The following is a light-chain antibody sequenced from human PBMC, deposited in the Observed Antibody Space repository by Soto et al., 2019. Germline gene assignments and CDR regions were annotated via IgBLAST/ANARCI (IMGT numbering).Light chain of an antibody. V-gene: IGKV1-5*01. J-gene: IGKJ1*01. CDR1: QSINNL. CDR2: DAS. Sequence: DVQLTQSPSPLSASVGDRVTLTCRASQSINNLLAWYQQKPGKAPKLLIYDASSLESGVPSRFSGSGSGTEFTLTISSLQPDDFATYYCQQYNSYSTFGQGTKVDIK. CDR3: QQYNSYST.